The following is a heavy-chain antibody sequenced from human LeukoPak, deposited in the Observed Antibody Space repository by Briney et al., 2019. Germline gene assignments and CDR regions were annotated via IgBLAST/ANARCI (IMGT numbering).Heavy chain of an antibody. Sequence: GGSLRLSCAASGFTVSSNYMSWVRQAPGKGLEWVAVISYDGSNKYYADSVKGRFTISRDNSKNTLYLQMNSLRAEDTAVYYCARYSGYEDATYFDYWGQGTLVTVSS. D-gene: IGHD5-12*01. CDR1: GFTVSSNY. V-gene: IGHV3-30*03. CDR3: ARYSGYEDATYFDY. CDR2: ISYDGSNK. J-gene: IGHJ4*02.